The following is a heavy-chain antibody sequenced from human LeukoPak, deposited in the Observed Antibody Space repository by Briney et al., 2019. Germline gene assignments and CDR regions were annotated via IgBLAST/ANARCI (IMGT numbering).Heavy chain of an antibody. CDR3: ARELKRFGELYFDY. Sequence: GASVKVSCKASGYTFTGYYMHLVRQAPGQGLEWMGWINPNSGGTNYAQKFQGRVTMTRDTSTSTVYMELSSLRSEDTAVYYCARELKRFGELYFDYWGQGTLVTVSS. V-gene: IGHV1-2*02. D-gene: IGHD3-10*01. CDR2: INPNSGGT. J-gene: IGHJ4*02. CDR1: GYTFTGYY.